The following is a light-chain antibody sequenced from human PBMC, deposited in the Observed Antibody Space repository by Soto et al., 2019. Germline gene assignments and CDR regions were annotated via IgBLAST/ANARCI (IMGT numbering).Light chain of an antibody. Sequence: QTVVTQPPSASGTPGHRVTISCSGSGSSIGTNTVNWYRQLPGTAPKLLIYGDNQRPSGVPDRFSGSKSGTSASLAISGLQSEDEAEYYCAAWDGSLNNVLFGGGTKLTVL. CDR1: GSSIGTNT. V-gene: IGLV1-44*01. J-gene: IGLJ2*01. CDR3: AAWDGSLNNVL. CDR2: GDN.